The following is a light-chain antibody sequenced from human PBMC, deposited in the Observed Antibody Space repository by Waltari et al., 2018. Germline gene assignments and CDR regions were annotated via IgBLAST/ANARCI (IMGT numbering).Light chain of an antibody. V-gene: IGKV2-28*01. CDR3: MQGLQTPFT. CDR1: QSLLHSTGYYY. Sequence: IMKSQPPISSPVTPGEPVNISCRSSQSLLHSTGYYYFAWYLQKPGQSPQLLIYFGSNRASGVADRFSGSASGTDFTLKVSRVEAEDVGVYFCMQGLQTPFTFGQGTKLEI. CDR2: FGS. J-gene: IGKJ2*01.